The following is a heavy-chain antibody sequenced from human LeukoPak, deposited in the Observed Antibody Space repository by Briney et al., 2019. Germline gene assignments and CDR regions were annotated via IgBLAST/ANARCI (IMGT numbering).Heavy chain of an antibody. CDR1: GFTFSSYA. V-gene: IGHV3-21*01. CDR3: ARENGGGLRYTQYYFDY. J-gene: IGHJ4*02. D-gene: IGHD3-9*01. Sequence: PGGSLRLSCAASGFTFSSYAMGWVRQAPGKGLEWVSSISSSGSYINYADSVKGRFTISRDNAKNSLYLQMNSLRAEDTAVYYCARENGGGLRYTQYYFDYWGQGTPVTVSS. CDR2: ISSSGSYI.